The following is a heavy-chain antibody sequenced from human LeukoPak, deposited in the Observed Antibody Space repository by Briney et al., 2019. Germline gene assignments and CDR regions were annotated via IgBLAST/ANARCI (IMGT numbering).Heavy chain of an antibody. CDR1: GFTFTSYG. Sequence: GGSLRLSRAASGFTFTSYGMHWVRQAPGKGLEWVAVISYDGSNKYYADSVKGRFTISRDNSKNTLYLQMNSLRTEDTAVFYCGDGRGVGVSAPTPEFYYWGQGALVTVSP. V-gene: IGHV3-30*03. J-gene: IGHJ4*02. D-gene: IGHD1-14*01. CDR2: ISYDGSNK. CDR3: GDGRGVGVSAPTPEFYY.